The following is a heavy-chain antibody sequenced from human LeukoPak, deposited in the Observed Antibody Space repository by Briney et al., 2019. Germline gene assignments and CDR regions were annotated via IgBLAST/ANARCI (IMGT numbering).Heavy chain of an antibody. V-gene: IGHV3-30-3*01. Sequence: PGGSLRLSCAASGFTFSSYAMHWVRQAPGKGLEWVAVISYDGSNKYYADSVKGRFTISRDNSKNTLYLQMNSLRAEDTAVYYCARDKVIAVAGTPDYHYYGMDVWGQGTTVTVSS. J-gene: IGHJ6*02. CDR1: GFTFSSYA. CDR3: ARDKVIAVAGTPDYHYYGMDV. CDR2: ISYDGSNK. D-gene: IGHD6-19*01.